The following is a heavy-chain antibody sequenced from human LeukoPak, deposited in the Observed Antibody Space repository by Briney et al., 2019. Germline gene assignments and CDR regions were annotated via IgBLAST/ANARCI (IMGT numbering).Heavy chain of an antibody. Sequence: PSETLSLTCTVSGGSISSYYWSWIRQPPGKGLEWIGYIYYSGSTNYNPSLKSRVTISVDTSKNQFSLKLSSVTAADTAVYYCARTPMAYYDSDYAFDIWGQGTMVTVSS. J-gene: IGHJ3*02. CDR1: GGSISSYY. CDR2: IYYSGST. V-gene: IGHV4-59*12. D-gene: IGHD3-22*01. CDR3: ARTPMAYYDSDYAFDI.